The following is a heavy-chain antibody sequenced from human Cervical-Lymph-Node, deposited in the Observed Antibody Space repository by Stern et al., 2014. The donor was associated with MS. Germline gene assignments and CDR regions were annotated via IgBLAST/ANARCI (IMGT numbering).Heavy chain of an antibody. CDR2: ISTNTTHT. Sequence: EVKLVESGGGLVKPGESLRLSCDASGFTFSHYSINWVRQAPGKGLAWISSISTNTTHTYYADSVEGRFTISRDSAKDSVSLHMVSLRAEDTAVYYCARARVGDYARSPHLDSWGQGTLVTVSS. J-gene: IGHJ4*02. CDR3: ARARVGDYARSPHLDS. V-gene: IGHV3-21*01. D-gene: IGHD4-17*01. CDR1: GFTFSHYS.